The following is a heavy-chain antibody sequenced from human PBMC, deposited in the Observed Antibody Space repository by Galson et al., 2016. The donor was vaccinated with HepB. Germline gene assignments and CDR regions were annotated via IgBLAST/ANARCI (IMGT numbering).Heavy chain of an antibody. CDR3: ARDLDGLGSKGLDF. CDR1: GGSISYRNYY. Sequence: SETLSLTCTVSGGSISYRNYYWGWIRQPPGKGLEWIGSIHYSGRTNYNPSLKSRVTMSVDTSRNQFSLRLTSVTAADTAVYYCARDLDGLGSKGLDFWGQGTLVAVSS. CDR2: IHYSGRT. D-gene: IGHD3/OR15-3a*01. J-gene: IGHJ4*02. V-gene: IGHV4-39*07.